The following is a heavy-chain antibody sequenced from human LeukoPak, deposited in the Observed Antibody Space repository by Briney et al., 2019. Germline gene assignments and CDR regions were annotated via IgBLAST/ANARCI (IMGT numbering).Heavy chain of an antibody. J-gene: IGHJ3*01. CDR2: ISGSGGTT. CDR3: AKGGRWDYYDSSH. Sequence: AGESLRLSCAASGLTFGSYAMTWVRQAPGKGLEWVSGISGSGGTTYYADSVKGRFTISRDNSKNTLYLQMNSLRVEDTAVYYCAKGGRWDYYDSSHWGQGTMVTVSS. D-gene: IGHD3-22*01. CDR1: GLTFGSYA. V-gene: IGHV3-23*01.